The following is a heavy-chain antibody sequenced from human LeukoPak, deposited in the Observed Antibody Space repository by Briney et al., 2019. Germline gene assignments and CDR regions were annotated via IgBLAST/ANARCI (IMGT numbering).Heavy chain of an antibody. CDR2: ISVYNGNT. D-gene: IGHD1-26*01. J-gene: IGHJ4*02. CDR1: GYTFSAYG. V-gene: IGHV1-18*01. CDR3: ARDLLGATSDY. Sequence: ASVKVSCKASGYTFSAYGVSWVRQAPGQGLEWMGWISVYNGNTNYAQKFQGRVTMTRDTSISTAYMELSRLRSDDTAVYYCARDLLGATSDYWGQGTLVTVSS.